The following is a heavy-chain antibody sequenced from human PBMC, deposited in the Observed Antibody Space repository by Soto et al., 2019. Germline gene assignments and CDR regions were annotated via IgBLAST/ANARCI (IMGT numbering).Heavy chain of an antibody. CDR3: ARGSWDDVTGRYYMDV. V-gene: IGHV6-1*01. CDR2: TYYRSKWYI. CDR1: GDSVSSNSAA. J-gene: IGHJ6*03. Sequence: QVQLQQSGPGLVKPSQTLSLTCDISGDSVSSNSAAWNWIRQTPSRGLEWLGRTYYRSKWYINYAVSVKSRITVNPATSKNHFPLQLNSVTPEDTAVYYRARGSWDDVTGRYYMDVWGKGTTVTVSS. D-gene: IGHD1-1*01.